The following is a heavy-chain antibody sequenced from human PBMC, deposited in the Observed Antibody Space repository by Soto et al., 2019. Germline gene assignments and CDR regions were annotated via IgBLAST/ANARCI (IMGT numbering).Heavy chain of an antibody. CDR3: ARDSSGWFYYYYGMDV. J-gene: IGHJ6*02. D-gene: IGHD6-19*01. CDR2: ISAYNGNT. CDR1: GYTFTNYG. Sequence: EASVKVSCKASGYTFTNYGISWVRQAPGQGLEWMGWISAYNGNTDYAQKLQGRVTMTTDTSTSTAYMELRSLRSDDTAVYYCARDSSGWFYYYYGMDVWGQGTTVTVSS. V-gene: IGHV1-18*01.